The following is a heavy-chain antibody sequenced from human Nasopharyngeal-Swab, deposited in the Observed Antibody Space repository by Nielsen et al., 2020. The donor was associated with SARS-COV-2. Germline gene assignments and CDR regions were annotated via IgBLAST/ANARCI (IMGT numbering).Heavy chain of an antibody. D-gene: IGHD4-17*01. J-gene: IGHJ4*02. CDR3: ARHGGATTVTPPRY. V-gene: IGHV5-10-1*01. CDR2: IDPSDSYT. Sequence: VRQMLGTGLEWMGRIDPSDSYTNYSPSFQGHVTISADKSISTAYLQWSSLKASDTAMYYCARHGGATTVTPPRYWGQGTLVTVSS.